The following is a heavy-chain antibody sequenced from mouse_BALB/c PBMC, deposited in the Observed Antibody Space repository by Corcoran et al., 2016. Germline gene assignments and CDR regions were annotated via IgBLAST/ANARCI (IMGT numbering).Heavy chain of an antibody. CDR1: GYSITSGYY. CDR3: ATLLRPLDY. D-gene: IGHD1-2*01. Sequence: DVQLQESGPGLVQPSQSLSLSCSVTGYSITSGYYWNWIRQFPGNKLEWMGYISYDGSNNYNPSLKNRISITRDTSKNQFFLKLNSVTTEDTATYYCATLLRPLDYWGQGTTLTVSS. J-gene: IGHJ2*01. V-gene: IGHV3-6*02. CDR2: ISYDGSN.